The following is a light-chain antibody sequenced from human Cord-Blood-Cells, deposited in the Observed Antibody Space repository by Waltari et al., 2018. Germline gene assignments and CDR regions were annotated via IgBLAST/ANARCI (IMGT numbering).Light chain of an antibody. CDR1: QSVSSSY. J-gene: IGKJ2*01. Sequence: EIVLTQSPDTLSLSPGERAPLSCRASQSVSSSYLAWYQQKPGQAPRLLIYGASSRATGIPDRFSGSGSGTDFTLTISRLEPEDFAVYYCQQYGSSPYTFGQGTKLEIK. V-gene: IGKV3-20*01. CDR2: GAS. CDR3: QQYGSSPYT.